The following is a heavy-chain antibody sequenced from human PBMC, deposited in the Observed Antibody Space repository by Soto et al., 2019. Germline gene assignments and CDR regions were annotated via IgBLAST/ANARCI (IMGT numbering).Heavy chain of an antibody. V-gene: IGHV4-31*03. Sequence: SETLSLTCTVSGGSISSGGYYWSWIRQHPGKGLEWIGYIYYSGSTYYNPSLKSRVTISVDTSKNQFSLKLSSVTAADTAVYYRERVDDVEVDGEGWFDTWGQGTLVTVSS. CDR1: GGSISSGGYY. CDR2: IYYSGST. D-gene: IGHD6-19*01. J-gene: IGHJ5*02. CDR3: ERVDDVEVDGEGWFDT.